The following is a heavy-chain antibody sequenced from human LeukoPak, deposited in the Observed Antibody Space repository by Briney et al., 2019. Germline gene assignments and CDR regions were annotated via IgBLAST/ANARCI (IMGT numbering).Heavy chain of an antibody. V-gene: IGHV1-2*02. CDR2: INPNSGGT. J-gene: IGHJ4*02. Sequence: ASVKVSCKASGYTFTGYYMHWVRQAPGQGLEWMGWINPNSGGTNYAQKFQGRVTMTRDTSISTAYMELSRPRSDDTAVYYCARGTRRHQLLSGGDYWGQGTLVTVSS. D-gene: IGHD2-2*01. CDR3: ARGTRRHQLLSGGDY. CDR1: GYTFTGYY.